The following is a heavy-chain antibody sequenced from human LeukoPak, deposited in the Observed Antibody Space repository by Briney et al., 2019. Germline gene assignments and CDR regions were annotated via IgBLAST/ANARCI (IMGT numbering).Heavy chain of an antibody. J-gene: IGHJ4*02. CDR3: ARPDTYYYDSSGYYHPLDY. D-gene: IGHD3-22*01. V-gene: IGHV1-69*05. Sequence: SVTVSCKASGGTFSSYAISWVRQAPGQGLEWMGGIIPIFGTANYAQKFQGRVTITTDESTSTAYMELSSLRSEDTAVYYCARPDTYYYDSSGYYHPLDYWGQGTLVTVSS. CDR1: GGTFSSYA. CDR2: IIPIFGTA.